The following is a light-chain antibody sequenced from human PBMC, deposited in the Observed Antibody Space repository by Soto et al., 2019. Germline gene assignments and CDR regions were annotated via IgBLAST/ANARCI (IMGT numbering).Light chain of an antibody. Sequence: QSVLTQPPSASGTPGQRVTISCSGSSSNIGSNYVYWYQQLPGTAPKLLIYRNNQRPSGVPDRFSCSKSGTSASLAFSGLRSEDEADYYCATWDDSLSGPVFGEGTKLTVL. V-gene: IGLV1-47*01. J-gene: IGLJ2*01. CDR1: SSNIGSNY. CDR3: ATWDDSLSGPV. CDR2: RNN.